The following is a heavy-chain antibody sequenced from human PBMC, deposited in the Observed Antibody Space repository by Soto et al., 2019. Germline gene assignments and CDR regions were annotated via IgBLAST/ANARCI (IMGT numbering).Heavy chain of an antibody. V-gene: IGHV5-51*01. D-gene: IGHD2-2*01. Sequence: EVQLVQSGAEVKKPGESLKISCKGSGYSFTSYWIGWVRQMPGKGLEWMGIIYPGDSDTRYSPSFQGQVTISADKSIRTAYLQWSSLKASDTAMYYCARHSSEGYCSSTSCLDYYGMDVWGQGTTVTVSS. CDR3: ARHSSEGYCSSTSCLDYYGMDV. J-gene: IGHJ6*02. CDR1: GYSFTSYW. CDR2: IYPGDSDT.